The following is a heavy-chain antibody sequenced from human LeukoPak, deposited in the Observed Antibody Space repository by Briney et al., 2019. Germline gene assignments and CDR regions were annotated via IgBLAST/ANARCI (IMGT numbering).Heavy chain of an antibody. J-gene: IGHJ5*02. D-gene: IGHD6-19*01. V-gene: IGHV3-23*01. CDR3: ARDYAVAGTPWFDP. CDR2: IGGSGTRT. CDR1: GFTFTTYG. Sequence: GGSLRLSCSASGFTFTTYGMNWVRQAPGKGLEWVSGIGGSGTRTYYADSVKGRFTISRDNSKNTLYLQMNSLRAEDTAVYYCARDYAVAGTPWFDPWGQGALVTVSS.